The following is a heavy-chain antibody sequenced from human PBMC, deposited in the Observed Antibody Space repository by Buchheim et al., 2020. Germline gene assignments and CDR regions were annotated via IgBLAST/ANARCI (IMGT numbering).Heavy chain of an antibody. D-gene: IGHD2-15*01. CDR3: ARHPTSCSGGTCFFSYYFDY. CDR1: GYSISNNW. CDR2: IYHGDSDT. Sequence: EVLLVQPGAEVKKHGESLKISCKVSGYSISNNWNGWVRQMPGKGLEWMGIIYHGDSDTRYSPPFQGQVTISADESFNSAYLQWSNLKASDTAIYYCARHPTSCSGGTCFFSYYFDYWGQGTL. J-gene: IGHJ4*02. V-gene: IGHV5-51*01.